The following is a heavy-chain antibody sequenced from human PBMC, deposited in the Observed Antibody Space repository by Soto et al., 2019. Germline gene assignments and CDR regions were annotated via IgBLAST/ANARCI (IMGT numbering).Heavy chain of an antibody. CDR1: GGSISSGGYS. CDR2: IYHSGST. V-gene: IGHV4-30-2*02. CDR3: AGNYDFWSGYFVY. J-gene: IGHJ4*02. Sequence: SETLSLTCAVSGGSISSGGYSWSWIRQPPGKGLEWIGYIYHSGSTYYNPSLKSRVTISVDTSKNQFSLKLSSVTAADTAVYYCAGNYDFWSGYFVYWGQGTLVTVSS. D-gene: IGHD3-3*01.